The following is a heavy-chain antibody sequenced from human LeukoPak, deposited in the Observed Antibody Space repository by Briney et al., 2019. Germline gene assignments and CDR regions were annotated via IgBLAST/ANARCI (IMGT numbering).Heavy chain of an antibody. J-gene: IGHJ4*02. CDR2: IYYSGST. CDR3: ASIYCSSTSCYVFDY. Sequence: SETLSLTCTVSGGSISNSSSYWGWIRQPPGKGLEWIGSIYYSGSTYYNPSLKSRVTISVDTSKNQFSLKLSSVTAADTAVYYCASIYCSSTSCYVFDYWGQGTLVTVSS. V-gene: IGHV4-39*07. CDR1: GGSISNSSSY. D-gene: IGHD2-2*01.